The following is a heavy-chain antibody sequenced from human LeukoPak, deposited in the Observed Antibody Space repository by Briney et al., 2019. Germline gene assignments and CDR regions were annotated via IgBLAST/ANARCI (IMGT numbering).Heavy chain of an antibody. CDR2: INHSGST. CDR1: GGSFSGYY. Sequence: SETLSLTCAVYGGSFSGYYWSWIRQPPGKGLEWIGEINHSGSTNYNPSLKSRVTISVDTSKNQFSLKLSSVTAADTAVYYCARGTGTMIYWGQGTRVTVSS. D-gene: IGHD1-1*01. V-gene: IGHV4-34*01. CDR3: ARGTGTMIY. J-gene: IGHJ4*02.